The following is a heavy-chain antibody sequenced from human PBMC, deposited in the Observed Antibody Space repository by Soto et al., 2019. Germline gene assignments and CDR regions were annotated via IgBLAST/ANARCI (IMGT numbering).Heavy chain of an antibody. CDR1: GFTFSSYA. CDR3: AKVRGGYSYVHYGMDV. CDR2: IRVSGGNT. Sequence: LRLSCAASGFTFSSYALSWVRQAPGKGLEWVSTIRVSGGNTDYADSVKGRFTISRDNSKNTLYLQMNSLRAGDTAAYYCAKVRGGYSYVHYGMDVWGQGTTVTVSS. J-gene: IGHJ6*02. D-gene: IGHD5-18*01. V-gene: IGHV3-23*01.